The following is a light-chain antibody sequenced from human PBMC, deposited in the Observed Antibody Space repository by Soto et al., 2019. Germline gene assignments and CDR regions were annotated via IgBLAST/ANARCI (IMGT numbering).Light chain of an antibody. CDR1: NRDVGSYNL. CDR2: EVR. Sequence: QPVLTQPASVSGSPGQSITIACTGTNRDVGSYNLVSWYQQRPGEAPKLIISEVRNRPSGISYRFTGSKSGNTASLTISGLQAEDEADYYCNSYTTTSTLVFGGGTKVTVL. V-gene: IGLV2-14*01. CDR3: NSYTTTSTLV. J-gene: IGLJ3*02.